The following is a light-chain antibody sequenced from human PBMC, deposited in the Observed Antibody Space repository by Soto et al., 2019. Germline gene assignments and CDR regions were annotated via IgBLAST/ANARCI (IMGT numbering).Light chain of an antibody. V-gene: IGKV1-5*01. Sequence: DIPRTLCPSTLSASEGDRVAXTCRASQGISNWLAWYQQKPGKAPKLLIYDASTLESGVPSRFSGSGSGTEFTLTISSLLPDDFATYFCQQFRGTFCQGTNVDI. CDR3: QQFRGT. J-gene: IGKJ1*01. CDR2: DAS. CDR1: QGISNW.